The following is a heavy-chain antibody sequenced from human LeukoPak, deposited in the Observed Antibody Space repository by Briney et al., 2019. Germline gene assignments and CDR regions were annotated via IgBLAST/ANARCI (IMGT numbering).Heavy chain of an antibody. Sequence: PGGSLRISCAASRFTFSSYVMSWVRQAPGKGLECVSAISSSGRSTYYADSVKGRFTISRDNSKNTLYLQMNSLRAEDTAVYYCARVSGTIRVWPQPFGDGMDVWGQGTTVTVSS. CDR3: ARVSGTIRVWPQPFGDGMDV. CDR1: RFTFSSYV. V-gene: IGHV3-23*01. J-gene: IGHJ6*02. CDR2: ISSSGRST. D-gene: IGHD3-10*01.